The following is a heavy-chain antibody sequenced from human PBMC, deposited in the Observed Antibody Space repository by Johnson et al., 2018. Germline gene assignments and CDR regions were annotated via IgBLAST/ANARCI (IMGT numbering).Heavy chain of an antibody. CDR3: AGAARALTPIYYYMDV. Sequence: VQLVQSGGGVVQPGKSLRLSCAASGFTFSNYGMHWVRQAPGKGLEWVAVVSSNTITKYYADSVKGRFTISRDSSKNTRYLQMNSLRAEDTAVYYCAGAARALTPIYYYMDVWGKGTTVTVSS. CDR2: VSSNTITK. J-gene: IGHJ6*03. CDR1: GFTFSNYG. V-gene: IGHV3-30*03.